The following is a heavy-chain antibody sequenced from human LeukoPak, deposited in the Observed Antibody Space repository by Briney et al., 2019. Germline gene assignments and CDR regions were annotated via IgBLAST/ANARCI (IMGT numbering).Heavy chain of an antibody. D-gene: IGHD2-2*02. CDR3: ARENTRRGDAFDI. CDR2: ISYDGSNK. CDR1: GFTFSSYA. Sequence: PGRSLRLSCAASGFTFSSYAMHWVRQAPGKGLEWVAVISYDGSNKYYADSVKGRFTIPRDNSKNTLYLQMNRLRAEDTAVYYCARENTRRGDAFDIWGQGTMVTVSS. J-gene: IGHJ3*02. V-gene: IGHV3-30-3*01.